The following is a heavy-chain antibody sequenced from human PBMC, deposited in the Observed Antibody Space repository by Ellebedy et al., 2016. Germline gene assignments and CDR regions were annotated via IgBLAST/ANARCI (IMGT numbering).Heavy chain of an antibody. V-gene: IGHV3-15*01. J-gene: IGHJ4*02. CDR2: IKSKTDGGTT. Sequence: GGSLRLXXAASGFTFSNAWMSWVRQAPGKGLEWVGRIKSKTDGGTTDYAAPVKGRFTISRDDSKNTLYLQMNSLKTEDTAVYYCTTDLRKGFSQVRGAGFRYWGQGTLVTVSS. CDR1: GFTFSNAW. CDR3: TTDLRKGFSQVRGAGFRY. D-gene: IGHD3-10*01.